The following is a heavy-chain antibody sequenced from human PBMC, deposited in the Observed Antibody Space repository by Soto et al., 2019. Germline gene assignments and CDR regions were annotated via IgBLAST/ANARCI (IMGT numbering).Heavy chain of an antibody. CDR2: GSGSGGST. V-gene: IGHV3-23*01. CDR3: ATDRDDYRNYVFDY. CDR1: GFTFTNYA. Sequence: EVQLLESGGGLVQPGGSLRLSCAASGFTFTNYAMTWVRQAPGQGLEWVSMSSGSGSGGSTNYADSVKGRFTISRDNSKNTLYLQMHSLRVEDTAVYYCATDRDDYRNYVFDYWGQGTLVTVSS. J-gene: IGHJ4*02. D-gene: IGHD4-4*01.